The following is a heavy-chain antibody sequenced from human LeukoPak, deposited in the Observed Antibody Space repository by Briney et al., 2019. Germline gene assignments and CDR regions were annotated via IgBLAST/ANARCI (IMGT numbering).Heavy chain of an antibody. CDR1: GYTFTNYY. V-gene: IGHV1-46*01. CDR2: INPSAGST. D-gene: IGHD3-22*01. J-gene: IGHJ4*02. CDR3: ARIGYYYDSSGYYDF. Sequence: ASVKVSCKASGYTFTNYYMHWVRQAPRQGLEWMGIINPSAGSTSYAQKFQGRVTMTRDTSTSTVYMELSSLRSEDTAVYYCARIGYYYDSSGYYDFWGQGTLVTVSS.